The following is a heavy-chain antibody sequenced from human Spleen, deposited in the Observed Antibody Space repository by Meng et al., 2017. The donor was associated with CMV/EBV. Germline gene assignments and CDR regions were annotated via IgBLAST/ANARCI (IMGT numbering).Heavy chain of an antibody. J-gene: IGHJ4*02. D-gene: IGHD2-2*01. Sequence: CAASGFTVSHAWMSWVRRAPGKGLEWVGRIKTETDGGTADYAAPVKGRFTISRDGSKNTLYLQMNSLKTEDTAVYYCATGSVPAYFDYWGQGTLVTVSS. CDR1: GFTVSHAW. V-gene: IGHV3-15*01. CDR2: IKTETDGGTA. CDR3: ATGSVPAYFDY.